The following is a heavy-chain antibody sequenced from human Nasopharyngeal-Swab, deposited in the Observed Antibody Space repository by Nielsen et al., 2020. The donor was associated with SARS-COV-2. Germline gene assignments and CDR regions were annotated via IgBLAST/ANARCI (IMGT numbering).Heavy chain of an antibody. CDR2: IKQDGSEK. Sequence: GGSLRLSCAASGFTFSSYWMSWVRQAPGKGLEWVANIKQDGSEKYYVDSVKGRFTVSRDNAKNSLYLQMNSLRAEDTAVYYCARESVSGSYYGGFDYWGRGTLVTVSS. CDR1: GFTFSSYW. V-gene: IGHV3-7*01. D-gene: IGHD1-26*01. CDR3: ARESVSGSYYGGFDY. J-gene: IGHJ4*02.